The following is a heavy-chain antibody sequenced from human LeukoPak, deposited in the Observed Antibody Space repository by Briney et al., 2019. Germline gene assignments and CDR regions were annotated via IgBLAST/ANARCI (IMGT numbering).Heavy chain of an antibody. V-gene: IGHV5-51*01. CDR3: ARITMVRGALNWFDP. CDR1: GYIFTNYW. J-gene: IGHJ5*02. CDR2: IYPGDSDT. D-gene: IGHD3-10*01. Sequence: GESLKISCKASGYIFTNYWIGWVRQMPGKGLEWMGIIYPGDSDTRYSPSFQGQVTISVDRSITTAYLQWSSLKASDTAMYYCARITMVRGALNWFDPWGQGTLVTVSS.